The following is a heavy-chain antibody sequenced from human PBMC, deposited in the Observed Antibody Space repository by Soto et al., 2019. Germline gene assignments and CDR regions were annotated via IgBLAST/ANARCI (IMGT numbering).Heavy chain of an antibody. CDR3: DGAECGCYYY. CDR2: IYYSGTT. CDR1: GGSISSGDYY. J-gene: IGHJ4*02. Sequence: QLQLQESGPGLVKPSQTLSLTCTVSGGSISSGDYYWSWIRQPPGKGLEWIGYIYYSGTTYYNPSHKSRVTTSVDTSQIQCSLKLSSVSAADTAVYYCDGAECGCYYYWGRGTLVTVCS. D-gene: IGHD1-26*01. V-gene: IGHV4-30-4*01.